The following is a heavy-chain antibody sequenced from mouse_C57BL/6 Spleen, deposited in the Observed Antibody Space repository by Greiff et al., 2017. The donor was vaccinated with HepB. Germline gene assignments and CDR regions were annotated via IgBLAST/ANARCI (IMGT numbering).Heavy chain of an antibody. CDR3: TTFSNYGDFDV. V-gene: IGHV14-1*01. CDR2: IDPEDGDN. J-gene: IGHJ1*03. Sequence: VQLQQPGAELVKPGASVKMSCKASGYTFTSYWITWVKQRPEQGLEWIGRIDPEDGDNEYAPKFQGKATMTADTSSNTAYLQLSSLTSEDTAVYYCTTFSNYGDFDVWGTGTTVTVSS. CDR1: GYTFTSYW. D-gene: IGHD2-5*01.